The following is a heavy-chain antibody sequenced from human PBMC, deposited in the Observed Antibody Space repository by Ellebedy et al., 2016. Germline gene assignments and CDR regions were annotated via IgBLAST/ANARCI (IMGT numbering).Heavy chain of an antibody. CDR2: IYYSGST. CDR1: GGSISSYY. D-gene: IGHD3-10*01. Sequence: SETLSLXCTVSGGSISSYYWSWIRQPPGKGLEWIGYIYYSGSTNYNPSLKSRVTISVDTSKNQFSLKLSSVTAADTAVYYCARDWAYGSGSYSVYYYYGMDVWGQGTTVTVSS. CDR3: ARDWAYGSGSYSVYYYYGMDV. J-gene: IGHJ6*02. V-gene: IGHV4-59*12.